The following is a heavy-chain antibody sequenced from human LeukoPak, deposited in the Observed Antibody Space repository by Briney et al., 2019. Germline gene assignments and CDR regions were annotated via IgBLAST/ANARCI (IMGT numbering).Heavy chain of an antibody. CDR2: ISSSSSTI. CDR1: GFTFSSYS. D-gene: IGHD3-9*01. Sequence: GGSLRLSCAASGFTFSSYSMNWVRQAPGKGLEWVSCISSSSSTIYYADSVKGRFTISRDNAKNSLYLQMNSLRAEDTAVYYCAIERGDVLRHFDWLPSFDYWGQGTLVTVSS. V-gene: IGHV3-48*01. J-gene: IGHJ4*02. CDR3: AIERGDVLRHFDWLPSFDY.